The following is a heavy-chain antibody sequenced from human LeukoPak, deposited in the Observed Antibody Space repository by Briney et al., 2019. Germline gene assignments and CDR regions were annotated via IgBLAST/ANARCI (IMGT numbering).Heavy chain of an antibody. V-gene: IGHV4-30-2*01. Sequence: SETLSLTCTVSGGSISSGGYYWSWIRQPPGKGLEWIGYIYHSGSTYYNPSLKSRVTISVDRSKNQFSLKLSSVTAADTAVYYCARGYCSSTSCYMLYNWFDPWGQGTLVTVSS. CDR3: ARGYCSSTSCYMLYNWFDP. CDR1: GGSISSGGYY. CDR2: IYHSGST. D-gene: IGHD2-2*02. J-gene: IGHJ5*02.